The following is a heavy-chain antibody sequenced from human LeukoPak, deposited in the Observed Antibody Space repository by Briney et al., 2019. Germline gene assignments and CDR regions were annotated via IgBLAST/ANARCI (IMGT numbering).Heavy chain of an antibody. CDR3: ATTRVFDH. Sequence: GGSLRLSCVASGFTFSDYFMSWIRQAPGKGLEWLSFISSAGNNIYYADSVKGRFTISRDNSKDTLYLEMNSLRVEDTAIYYCATTRVFDHWGQGTLVAVSS. J-gene: IGHJ4*02. CDR2: ISSAGNNI. CDR1: GFTFSDYF. V-gene: IGHV3-11*04.